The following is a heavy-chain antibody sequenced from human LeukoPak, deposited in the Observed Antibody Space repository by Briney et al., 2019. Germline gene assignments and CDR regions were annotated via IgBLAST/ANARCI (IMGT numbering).Heavy chain of an antibody. V-gene: IGHV4-34*01. CDR3: GRDLVFYCSSTSCYRYTWFAP. CDR2: INHSGST. D-gene: IGHD2-2*02. Sequence: SETLSLTCAVYGGSFSGYYWSWIRQPPGKGLEWIGEINHSGSTNYNPSLKSRVTISVDTSKNQFSLKLSSVTAADTAVYYCGRDLVFYCSSTSCYRYTWFAPGARETLATVS. J-gene: IGHJ5*02. CDR1: GGSFSGYY.